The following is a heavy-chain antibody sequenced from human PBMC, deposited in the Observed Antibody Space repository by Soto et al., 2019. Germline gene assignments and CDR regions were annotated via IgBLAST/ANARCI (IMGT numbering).Heavy chain of an antibody. Sequence: SETLSLTCTLSGGSISTFYWSWIRQPPGRGLEWIGYIYYSGSTNYNPSLKSRVTISVDTSKKQFSLKLNSVTAADTAVYYCARHIVVVPAATSSSYMEVWGKGTTVTVSS. CDR2: IYYSGST. J-gene: IGHJ6*03. V-gene: IGHV4-59*01. CDR3: ARHIVVVPAATSSSYMEV. CDR1: GGSISTFY. D-gene: IGHD2-2*01.